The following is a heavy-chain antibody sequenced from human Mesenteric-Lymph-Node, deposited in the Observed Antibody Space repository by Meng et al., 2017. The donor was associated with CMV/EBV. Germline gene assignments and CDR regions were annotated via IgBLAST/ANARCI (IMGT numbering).Heavy chain of an antibody. CDR3: AKRRYDSSGYFDY. V-gene: IGHV3-23*01. CDR1: GFTFSNYG. J-gene: IGHJ4*02. Sequence: GESLKISCEASGFTFSNYGMHWVRQAPGKGLEWVSAITGSGYSTDYADSVKGRFTISRDNSKNSLYLQMNSLRAEDTAVYYCAKRRYDSSGYFDYWGQGTLVTVSS. CDR2: ITGSGYST. D-gene: IGHD3-22*01.